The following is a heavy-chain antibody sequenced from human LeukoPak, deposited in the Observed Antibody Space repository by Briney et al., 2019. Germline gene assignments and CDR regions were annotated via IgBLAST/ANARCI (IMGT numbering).Heavy chain of an antibody. Sequence: GESLKISCKGSGYNFINYWIGWVRQMPGKGLEWMGIIYPADSDIRYSPSFQGQVTISADKSTSTAYLQWSSLKASDTAMYYCARQEYCSGGSCYTWFDPWGQGTLVTVSS. J-gene: IGHJ5*02. D-gene: IGHD2-15*01. V-gene: IGHV5-51*01. CDR1: GYNFINYW. CDR2: IYPADSDI. CDR3: ARQEYCSGGSCYTWFDP.